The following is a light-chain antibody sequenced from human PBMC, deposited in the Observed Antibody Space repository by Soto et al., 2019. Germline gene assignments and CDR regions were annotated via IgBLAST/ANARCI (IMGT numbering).Light chain of an antibody. CDR3: QQYGSSPPIT. Sequence: EIVLTQSPGTLSLSPGERATLSCGASHSVSSSYLAWYQQKPGQAPRLLIYGASRRATGIPDRFSGSGSGTDFTLTISSLEPEDFAVYYCQQYGSSPPITFGQGTRLEIK. V-gene: IGKV3-20*01. CDR1: HSVSSSY. CDR2: GAS. J-gene: IGKJ5*01.